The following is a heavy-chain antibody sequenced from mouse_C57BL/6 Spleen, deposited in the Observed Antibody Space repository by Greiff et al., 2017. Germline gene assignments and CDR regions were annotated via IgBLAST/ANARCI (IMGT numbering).Heavy chain of an antibody. CDR3: VRQLWGVAY. J-gene: IGHJ3*01. D-gene: IGHD1-1*02. CDR1: GFSFNTYA. V-gene: IGHV10-1*01. CDR2: IRSKSNNYAT. Sequence: EVQGVESGGGLVQPKGSLKLSCAASGFSFNTYAMNWVRQAPGKGLEWVARIRSKSNNYATYYADSVKDRFTISRDDSESMLYLQMNNLKTEDTAMYYCVRQLWGVAYWGQGTLVTVSA.